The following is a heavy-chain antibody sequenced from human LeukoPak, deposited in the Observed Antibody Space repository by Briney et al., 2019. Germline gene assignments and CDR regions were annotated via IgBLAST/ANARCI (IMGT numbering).Heavy chain of an antibody. CDR3: ALGYCSGGSCYRIYYYYMDV. J-gene: IGHJ6*03. CDR1: GGTFTSYA. CDR2: IIPISGTA. Sequence: SVKVSCKTSGGTFTSYAITWVRQAPGQGLEWMGKIIPISGTANYAQKFQGRVTITADESTSTAYMELSSLRSEDTAVYYCALGYCSGGSCYRIYYYYMDVWGKGTTVTVSS. V-gene: IGHV1-69*13. D-gene: IGHD2-15*01.